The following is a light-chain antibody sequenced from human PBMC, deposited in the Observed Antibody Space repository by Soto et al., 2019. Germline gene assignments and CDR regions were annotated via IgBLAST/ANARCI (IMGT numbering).Light chain of an antibody. Sequence: EIVMTQSPATLSVSPGERATLSCRASQSVSSNLAWHQQKPGQAPRILMYDASTRATGIPARFSGSGSGTEFTLTISSLQSEDFAVYYCQQYGSSPLTFGGGTKVDIK. V-gene: IGKV3-15*01. CDR2: DAS. CDR3: QQYGSSPLT. CDR1: QSVSSN. J-gene: IGKJ4*01.